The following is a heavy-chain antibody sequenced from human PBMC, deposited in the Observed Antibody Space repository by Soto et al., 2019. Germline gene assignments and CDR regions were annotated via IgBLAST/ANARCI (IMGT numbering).Heavy chain of an antibody. CDR2: VQHSWGS. D-gene: IGHD3-10*01. CDR3: ARQGFGPLHGLVDV. CDR1: GGSISSYY. V-gene: IGHV4-59*08. J-gene: IGHJ6*02. Sequence: QVQLQESGPGLVKPSETLSLSCTVSGGSISSYYWSWFRQSPGKRMEWIGYVQHSWGSSYNPSLQSRVAISLDTSKIQFSLKVTSVTATDTAVYYCARQGFGPLHGLVDVWGQGTTVTVSS.